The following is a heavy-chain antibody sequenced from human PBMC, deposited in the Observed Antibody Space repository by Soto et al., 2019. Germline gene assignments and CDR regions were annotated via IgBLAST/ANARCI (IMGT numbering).Heavy chain of an antibody. J-gene: IGHJ6*02. CDR3: AGAPYYYFGMDV. CDR1: GFSFSNYW. CDR2: INTDGSST. Sequence: EVQLVESGGGLVQPGGSLRLSCAASGFSFSNYWMHWVRQAPGKGLLWVSRINTDGSSTTYADSVKGRFTISRDNAKNTLYLEVNSLRAEDTAMYYCAGAPYYYFGMDVWGQGTTVTVS. V-gene: IGHV3-74*01.